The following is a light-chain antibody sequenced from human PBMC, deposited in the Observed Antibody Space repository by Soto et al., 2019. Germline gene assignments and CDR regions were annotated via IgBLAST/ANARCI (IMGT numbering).Light chain of an antibody. J-gene: IGKJ5*01. V-gene: IGKV1-9*01. Sequence: IPLTPYPSSLSASVGARFTLTCLAIQGIRSYLEWYQQKTGKAPKLLIYAASTLQSGVPSRFRATVSGTEFSLTITSLQPEDFETYYCQQLFDYPITFGQGTRLEIK. CDR1: QGIRSY. CDR3: QQLFDYPIT. CDR2: AAS.